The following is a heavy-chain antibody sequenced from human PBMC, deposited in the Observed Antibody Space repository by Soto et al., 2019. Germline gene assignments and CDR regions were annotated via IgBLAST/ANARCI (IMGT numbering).Heavy chain of an antibody. CDR2: IYYSGST. D-gene: IGHD3-22*01. J-gene: IGHJ3*02. V-gene: IGHV4-31*03. Sequence: SETLSLTCTVSGGSISSGGYYWSWIRQHPGKGLEWIGYIYYSGSTYYNPSLKSRVTISVDTSKNQFSLKLSSVTAADTAVYYCARGDYYDSSGYYYADAFDIWGQGTMVT. CDR3: ARGDYYDSSGYYYADAFDI. CDR1: GGSISSGGYY.